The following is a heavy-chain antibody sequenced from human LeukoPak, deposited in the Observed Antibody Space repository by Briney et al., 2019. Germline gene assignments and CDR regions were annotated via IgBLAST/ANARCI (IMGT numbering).Heavy chain of an antibody. Sequence: GGSLRLSCAASGFTFSSYWMNWVRQAPGKGLEWVANINLDGSQKYYVDSVRGRFTISRDNAKNSLYLQMNSLRVEDTAVYYCARDWNGSGWPTDYWGQGTLVTVSS. CDR3: ARDWNGSGWPTDY. V-gene: IGHV3-7*05. J-gene: IGHJ4*02. CDR2: INLDGSQK. CDR1: GFTFSSYW. D-gene: IGHD6-19*01.